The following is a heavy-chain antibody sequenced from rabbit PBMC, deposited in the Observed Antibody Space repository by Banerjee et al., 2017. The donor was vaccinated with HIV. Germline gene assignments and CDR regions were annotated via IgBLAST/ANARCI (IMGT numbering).Heavy chain of an antibody. CDR3: ARDLSANDYGDSNL. CDR1: GIDFSSYYY. CDR2: IDAGSSGVS. D-gene: IGHD2-1*01. V-gene: IGHV1S45*01. Sequence: QQQLEESGGGLVKPGGTLTLTCKASGIDFSSYYYMCWVRQAPGKGLEWIACIDAGSSGVSGYASWAKGRFTISKTSSTTVTLQMTSLTAADTATYFCARDLSANDYGDSNLWGQGTLVTVS. J-gene: IGHJ4*01.